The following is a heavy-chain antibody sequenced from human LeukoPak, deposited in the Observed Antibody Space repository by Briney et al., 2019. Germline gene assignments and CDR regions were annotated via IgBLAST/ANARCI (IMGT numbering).Heavy chain of an antibody. J-gene: IGHJ4*02. D-gene: IGHD3-16*01. CDR3: ARGGRYAYFLDY. V-gene: IGHV3-74*01. CDR1: GFIFSDYW. Sequence: GGSLRLSCAASGFIFSDYWMHWVRQGPGKGLVWVSRIKSDGSSTSYAESVKGRFTISRDNAKNTVYVHMNSLRDEDTAVYYCARGGRYAYFLDYWGQGTLVTVST. CDR2: IKSDGSST.